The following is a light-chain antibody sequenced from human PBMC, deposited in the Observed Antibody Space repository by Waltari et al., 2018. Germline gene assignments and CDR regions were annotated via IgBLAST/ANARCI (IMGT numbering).Light chain of an antibody. J-gene: IGKJ4*01. CDR2: DAS. V-gene: IGKV3-11*01. CDR1: QCVSSY. Sequence: EIVLTQSPATLSLSPGERATLSCRASQCVSSYFAWYQQKSGQAPRLPIYDASNRATGIPARFSGGGSGTDFTLTISSLEPEDFAVYYCQQRSDWLLTFGGGTKVEIK. CDR3: QQRSDWLLT.